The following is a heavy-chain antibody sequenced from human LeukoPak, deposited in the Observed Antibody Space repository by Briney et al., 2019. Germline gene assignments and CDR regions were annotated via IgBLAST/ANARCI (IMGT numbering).Heavy chain of an antibody. J-gene: IGHJ6*03. CDR3: QSGSYSVKDYMDV. CDR1: GGSISSGSYY. D-gene: IGHD1-26*01. CDR2: IYTSGST. Sequence: PSETLSLTCTVSGGSISSGSYYWSWIRQPAGKGLEWIGRIYTSGSTNYSPSLKSRVTISVDTSKNQFSLKLSSVTAADTAVYYCQSGSYSVKDYMDVWGKGTTVTISS. V-gene: IGHV4-61*02.